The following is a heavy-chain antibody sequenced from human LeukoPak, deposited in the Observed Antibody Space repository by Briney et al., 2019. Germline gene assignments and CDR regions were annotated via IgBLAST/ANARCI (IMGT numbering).Heavy chain of an antibody. CDR2: ITDGGRT. V-gene: IGHV4-34*01. CDR1: GDSFSGHY. CDR3: VRRTRVAMPNALDLISDF. J-gene: IGHJ4*02. Sequence: SETLSLTCAVYGDSFSGHYWSWIRQPPGKGLEWIGEITDGGRTSYSPSLKSRATISIVPSQSQFSLQLDSVTAADTAIYYCVRRTRVAMPNALDLISDFWGQGTLVTVSS. D-gene: IGHD2-2*01.